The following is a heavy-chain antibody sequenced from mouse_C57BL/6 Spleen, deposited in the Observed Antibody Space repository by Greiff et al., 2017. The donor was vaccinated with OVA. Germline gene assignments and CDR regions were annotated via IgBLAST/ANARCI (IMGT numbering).Heavy chain of an antibody. V-gene: IGHV1-53*01. CDR3: ARGGAYGSDFYFDY. CDR1: GYTFTSYW. D-gene: IGHD1-1*01. Sequence: QVQLQQPGTELVKPGASVKLSCKASGYTFTSYWMPWVKQRPGHGLEWIGNINPGNGGTNYNEKFKSKATLTVDKSSSTAYMQLSSLTSEDSAVYYCARGGAYGSDFYFDYWGQGTSLTVSS. CDR2: INPGNGGT. J-gene: IGHJ2*02.